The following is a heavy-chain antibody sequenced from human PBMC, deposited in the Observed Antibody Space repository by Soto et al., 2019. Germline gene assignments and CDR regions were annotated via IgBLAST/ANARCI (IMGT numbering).Heavy chain of an antibody. Sequence: QVQLQESGPGLVKPSQTLSLTCSVSGDSVNSGGHYWNWIRQHPGKGLEWVGYTHASGVTSYNPSLKSRLDLSGDMSKNEGSLKLTSVTAADTAVYFCARDGGDGPKGYAFEIWGQGTMVTVSS. CDR1: GDSVNSGGHY. J-gene: IGHJ3*02. V-gene: IGHV4-31*03. CDR2: THASGVT. D-gene: IGHD3-16*01. CDR3: ARDGGDGPKGYAFEI.